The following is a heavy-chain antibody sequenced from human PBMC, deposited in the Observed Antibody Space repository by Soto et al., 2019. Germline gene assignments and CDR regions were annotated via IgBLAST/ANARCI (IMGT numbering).Heavy chain of an antibody. V-gene: IGHV1-18*01. CDR1: GYTFTSYG. Sequence: GASVKVSCKASGYTFTSYGISWVRQAPGQGLEWMGWISAYNGNTNYAQKLQGRVTMTTDTSTSTAYMELRSLRSDDTAAYYCARDLRYRGSCSVWECWGQGTLVTVSS. CDR3: ARDLRYRGSCSVWEC. CDR2: ISAYNGNT. D-gene: IGHD6-13*01. J-gene: IGHJ4*02.